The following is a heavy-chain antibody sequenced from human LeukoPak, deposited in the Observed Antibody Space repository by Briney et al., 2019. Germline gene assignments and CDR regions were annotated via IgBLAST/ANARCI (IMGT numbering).Heavy chain of an antibody. CDR2: INPSGGST. V-gene: IGHV1-46*01. J-gene: IGHJ4*02. Sequence: ASVKVSCKASGYTFTDYYIQWVRQAPGQRLGWMGIINPSGGSTSYAQKFQGRVTMTRDTSTSTVYMELSSLRSEDTAVYYCAREFYYESSAYGFEYWGQGTLVTVSS. D-gene: IGHD3-22*01. CDR3: AREFYYESSAYGFEY. CDR1: GYTFTDYY.